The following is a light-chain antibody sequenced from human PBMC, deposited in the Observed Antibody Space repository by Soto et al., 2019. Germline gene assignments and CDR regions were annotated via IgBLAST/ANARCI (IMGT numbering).Light chain of an antibody. J-gene: IGKJ5*01. CDR1: QSVTTY. CDR2: DAT. CDR3: QQRSNWPPRIT. V-gene: IGKV3-11*01. Sequence: EIVLTQSPVTLSLSPGERATLSCRASQSVTTYLAWYQQKPGQAPRPLIYDATNRATGIPARFSGSGSGTDFTLTISSLQPEDFAVYYCQQRSNWPPRITFGQGTRLE.